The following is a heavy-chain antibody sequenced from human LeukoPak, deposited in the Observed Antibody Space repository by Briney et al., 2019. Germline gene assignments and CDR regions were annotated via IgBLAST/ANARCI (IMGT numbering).Heavy chain of an antibody. Sequence: GGSLRLSCAASGFTFSSYGMRWVRQAPGKGLEWVAVISYDGSNKYYADSVKGRFTISRDNSKNTLYLQMNSLRAEDTAVYYCAKGPRVAKEAAFDIWGQGTMVTVSS. D-gene: IGHD5-12*01. J-gene: IGHJ3*02. CDR3: AKGPRVAKEAAFDI. V-gene: IGHV3-30*18. CDR1: GFTFSSYG. CDR2: ISYDGSNK.